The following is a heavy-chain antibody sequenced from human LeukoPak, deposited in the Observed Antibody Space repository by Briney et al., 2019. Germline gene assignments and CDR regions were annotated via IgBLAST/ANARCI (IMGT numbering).Heavy chain of an antibody. CDR2: ISNDGSQK. D-gene: IGHD2/OR15-2a*01. J-gene: IGHJ4*02. CDR3: AKEGCKSVTCPPFDY. Sequence: SGGSLRLSCAASGFTFTTCRMHWVRQAPGKGLEWVAAISNDGSQKYFADSVKGRFAISRDNSNNTLDLLVNSLRAEDTAVYFCAKEGCKSVTCPPFDYWGQGVLVTVSS. V-gene: IGHV3-30*18. CDR1: GFTFTTCR.